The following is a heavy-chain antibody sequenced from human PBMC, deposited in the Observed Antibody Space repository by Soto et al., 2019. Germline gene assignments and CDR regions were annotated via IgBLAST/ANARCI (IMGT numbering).Heavy chain of an antibody. CDR3: VKAQLNSGSYSRPLYYYYGMDV. Sequence: GGSLRLSCSASGFTFSSYAMHWVRQAPGKGLEYVSAISSNGGSTYYADSVKGRFTISRDNSKSTLYLQMSSLRAEDTAVYYCVKAQLNSGSYSRPLYYYYGMDVWGQVPTVTVSS. V-gene: IGHV3-64D*06. D-gene: IGHD1-26*01. CDR2: ISSNGGST. CDR1: GFTFSSYA. J-gene: IGHJ6*02.